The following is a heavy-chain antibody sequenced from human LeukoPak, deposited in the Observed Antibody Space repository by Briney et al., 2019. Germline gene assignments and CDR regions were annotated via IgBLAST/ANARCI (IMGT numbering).Heavy chain of an antibody. CDR2: ISSSGSTI. CDR3: ARNYDSSGYDPAGYYGMDV. J-gene: IGHJ6*02. CDR1: GFTFSSCS. V-gene: IGHV3-48*04. D-gene: IGHD3-22*01. Sequence: GGSLRLSCVASGFTFSSCSMNWVRQAPGKGLEWVSYISSSGSTIYYADSVKGRFTISRDNAKNSLYLQMNSLRAEDTAVYYCARNYDSSGYDPAGYYGMDVWGQGTTVTVSS.